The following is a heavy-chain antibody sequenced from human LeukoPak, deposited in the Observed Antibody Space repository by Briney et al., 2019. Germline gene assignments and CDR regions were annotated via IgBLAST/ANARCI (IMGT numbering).Heavy chain of an antibody. CDR2: ISYSGNT. CDR3: ARQGGYIAPLAL. J-gene: IGHJ4*02. Sequence: SETLSLTCTVSGGSISSYYGSWIRQPPGKGLEWIGYISYSGNTNYNPSLKSRVTISVDTSKNQFSLKLTSVTAADTAVYYCARQGGYIAPLALRGQGTLVTVSA. D-gene: IGHD6-13*01. V-gene: IGHV4-59*08. CDR1: GGSISSYY.